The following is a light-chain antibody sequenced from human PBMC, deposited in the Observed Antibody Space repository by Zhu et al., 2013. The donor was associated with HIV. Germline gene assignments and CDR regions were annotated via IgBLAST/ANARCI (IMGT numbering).Light chain of an antibody. V-gene: IGKV2-28*01. CDR2: LGS. CDR3: MQTLQTTWT. Sequence: DIVMTQSPLYLPVSLGEPASISCTSSQSLLHGNGYNYVDWYLQRPGQSPQVLIYLGSNRASGVPGRFSGSGSGTNFTLKITRVEVDDVGTYFCMQTLQTTWTFGQGT. CDR1: QSLLHGNGYNY. J-gene: IGKJ1*01.